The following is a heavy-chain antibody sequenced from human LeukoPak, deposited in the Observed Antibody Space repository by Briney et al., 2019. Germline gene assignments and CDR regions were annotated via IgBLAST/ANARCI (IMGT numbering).Heavy chain of an antibody. CDR3: ARAPPSWYHFDY. V-gene: IGHV3-66*01. CDR2: IYSGVT. CDR1: GFTVSTTY. D-gene: IGHD6-13*01. J-gene: IGHJ4*02. Sequence: GGSLRLSCAASGFTVSTTYMSWVRQAPGKGLVCISIIYSGVTYYADSVKGRFTVSRDNSKNTLYLQMTNLRAEDTAVYYCARAPPSWYHFDYWGQGTLVTVSS.